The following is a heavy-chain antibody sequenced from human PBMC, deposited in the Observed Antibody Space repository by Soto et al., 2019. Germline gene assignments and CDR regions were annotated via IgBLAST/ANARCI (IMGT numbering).Heavy chain of an antibody. CDR3: AKDTYSRESHGYYRIDA. D-gene: IGHD3-22*01. CDR2: ISYDGSNE. J-gene: IGHJ5*02. Sequence: QVQLVESGGSVVQPGRSLRLSCAASGFTFSSYGMHWVRQAPGKGLEWVAHISYDGSNEPYVDSVKGRFSISRDNSKNTLYLQMNSLRAEDTAVYYCAKDTYSRESHGYYRIDAWGQGTPVTVSS. V-gene: IGHV3-30*18. CDR1: GFTFSSYG.